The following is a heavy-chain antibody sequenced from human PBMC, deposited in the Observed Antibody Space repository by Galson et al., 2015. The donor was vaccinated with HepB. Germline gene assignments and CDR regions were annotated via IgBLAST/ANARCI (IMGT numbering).Heavy chain of an antibody. CDR1: GDTLTDVF. D-gene: IGHD6-25*01. CDR3: TTRLAATDYNFYGMDV. CDR2: FDTEDGEI. V-gene: IGHV1-24*01. J-gene: IGHJ6*02. Sequence: SVKVSCKVSGDTLTDVFIHWVRQAPGKGLEWMGGFDTEDGEIVYPQKVQGRVTLTEDTSVDTAYMELRSLRSEDTAVYYCTTRLAATDYNFYGMDVWGQGTTVTVSS.